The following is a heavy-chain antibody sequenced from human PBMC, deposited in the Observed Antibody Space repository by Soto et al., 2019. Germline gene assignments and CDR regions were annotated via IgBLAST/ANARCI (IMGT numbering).Heavy chain of an antibody. CDR2: FDPEDGET. CDR1: GYTLTELS. J-gene: IGHJ4*02. D-gene: IGHD5-12*01. CDR3: ATSTAPYSGYDLDY. Sequence: ASVKVSCKVSGYTLTELSMHWVRQAPGKGLEWMGGFDPEDGETIYAQKFQGRVTMTEDTSTDAAYMELSSLRSEDTAVYYCATSTAPYSGYDLDYWGQGTLVTVSS. V-gene: IGHV1-24*01.